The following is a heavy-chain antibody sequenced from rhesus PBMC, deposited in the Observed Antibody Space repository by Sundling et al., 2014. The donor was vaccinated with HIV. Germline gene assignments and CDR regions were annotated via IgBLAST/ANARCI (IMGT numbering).Heavy chain of an antibody. D-gene: IGHD3-3*01. CDR2: IHGRGTST. J-gene: IGHJ4*01. Sequence: QLQLQESGPGLVKPSETLSVTCAVSGGSISSNFWSWIRQAPGKGLEWIGYIHGRGTSTNYNPSLKSRVTLSVDTSKNHLSLKLSSVTAADTAVYYCARTGPWTGFYXFDYWGQGVLVHRLL. V-gene: IGHV4-169*01. CDR3: ARTGPWTGFYXFDY. CDR1: GGSISSNF.